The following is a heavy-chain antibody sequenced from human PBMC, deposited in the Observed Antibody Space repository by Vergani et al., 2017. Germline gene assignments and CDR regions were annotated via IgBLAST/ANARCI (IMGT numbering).Heavy chain of an antibody. CDR1: GYTFTSDD. CDR2: MHPISGNT. V-gene: IGHV1-8*03. Sequence: QVQLVQSGAEVKKPGASVKVSCKASGYTFTSDDINWVRQATGQGLEWMGWMHPISGNTGYAQNLQGRLTITRDTSVNTAYMELSSLTSEDIAVYYCVRARRTCTYDPFPRYYYDLWGQGTLVTVSS. J-gene: IGHJ4*02. CDR3: VRARRTCTYDPFPRYYYDL. D-gene: IGHD2-8*01.